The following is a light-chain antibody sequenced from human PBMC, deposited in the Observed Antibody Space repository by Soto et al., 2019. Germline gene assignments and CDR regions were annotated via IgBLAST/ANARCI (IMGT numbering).Light chain of an antibody. Sequence: DVVVTQSPLSLPVTPGEPASISCRSSQSLLHSNGYNYLDWYLQKPGQSPQLLIYLGSTRASGVPDRFSGSGSGTDFTLKISRVEAEDVGVYYCMQALQTPRAFGQGTKVEIK. J-gene: IGKJ1*01. CDR3: MQALQTPRA. CDR2: LGS. CDR1: QSLLHSNGYNY. V-gene: IGKV2-28*01.